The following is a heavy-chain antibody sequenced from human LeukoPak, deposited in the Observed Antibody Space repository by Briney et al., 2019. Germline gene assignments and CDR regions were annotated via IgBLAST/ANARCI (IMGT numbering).Heavy chain of an antibody. CDR3: ARESDFWSGYYYYYYMDV. CDR2: ISTSSRTI. J-gene: IGHJ6*03. CDR1: GFTFSSYS. D-gene: IGHD3-3*01. V-gene: IGHV3-48*01. Sequence: TGGSLRLSCAASGFTFSSYSMNWVRQAPGKGLEWVSYISTSSRTIYYANSVKGRFTISRDNGKNSLYLQLNSLRAEDTAVYYCARESDFWSGYYYYYYMDVWGKGTTVTVSS.